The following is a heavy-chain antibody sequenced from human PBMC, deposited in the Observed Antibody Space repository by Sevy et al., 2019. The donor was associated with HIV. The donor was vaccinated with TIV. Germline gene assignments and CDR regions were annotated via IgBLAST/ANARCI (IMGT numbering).Heavy chain of an antibody. V-gene: IGHV4-38-2*02. J-gene: IGHJ4*02. CDR2: ISHSGST. Sequence: SETLSLTCTVSGYSITSGYHWDWIRQPPGKGLEWIGSISHSGSTYYNPSLMSRVTISVDTSKNQISLKLSSVTAADTAVYYCASWQPDYWGQGTLVTVSS. CDR3: ASWQPDY. D-gene: IGHD6-13*01. CDR1: GYSITSGYH.